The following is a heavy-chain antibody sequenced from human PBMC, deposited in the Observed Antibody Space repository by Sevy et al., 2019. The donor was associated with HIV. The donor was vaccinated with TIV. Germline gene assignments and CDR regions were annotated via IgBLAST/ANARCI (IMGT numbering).Heavy chain of an antibody. J-gene: IGHJ4*02. Sequence: GGSLRLSCAASGFTFSDHYMEWVRQAPGKGLEWVGRIRNKADSYTTDYAASVKGRFTISRDDSKNSLYLLMNSLKTEDTAVYYCATRAGIAAAGRVFDYWGQGTLVTVSS. CDR2: IRNKADSYTT. D-gene: IGHD6-13*01. CDR3: ATRAGIAAAGRVFDY. V-gene: IGHV3-72*01. CDR1: GFTFSDHY.